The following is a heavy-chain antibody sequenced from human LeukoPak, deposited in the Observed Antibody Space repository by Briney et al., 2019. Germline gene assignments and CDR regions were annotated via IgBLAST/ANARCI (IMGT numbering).Heavy chain of an antibody. D-gene: IGHD1-26*01. J-gene: IGHJ4*02. V-gene: IGHV1-8*02. Sequence: ASVKVSCKASGGTFSSYAISWVRQATGQGLEWMGWMNPNSGNTGYAQKFQGRVTMTRNTSISTAYMELSSLRSEDTAVYYCARGSTPWELLRSSTEYFDYWGQGTLVTVSS. CDR2: MNPNSGNT. CDR3: ARGSTPWELLRSSTEYFDY. CDR1: GGTFSSYA.